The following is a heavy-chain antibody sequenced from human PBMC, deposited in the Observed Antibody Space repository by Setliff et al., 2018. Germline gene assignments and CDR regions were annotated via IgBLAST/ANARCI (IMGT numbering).Heavy chain of an antibody. CDR1: GESFDTYY. V-gene: IGHV4-34*01. CDR3: RYWSGYYNNDY. CDR2: INQSGSG. D-gene: IGHD3-3*01. Sequence: SETLSLTCNVYGESFDTYYWSWIRQPPGKGLEWFGEINQSGSGDYNPSFKGRVTISVGTSEKQFSLTLRYVTAADTALYYCRYWSGYYNNDYWGQGTLVTVSS. J-gene: IGHJ4*02.